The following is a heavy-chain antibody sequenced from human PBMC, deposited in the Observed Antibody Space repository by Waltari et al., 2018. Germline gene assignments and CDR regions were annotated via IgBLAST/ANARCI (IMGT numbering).Heavy chain of an antibody. Sequence: DVYLIESGGGSVQPGGSLKLSCAGSGFAFGGYEFNWVRQAPGKGVEWISYITASGGTAYYADSVKGRFTISRDNAKDSLYLQMDSLTADDTALYYCARDANYIWGNHDAFDLWGLGTMVSVSS. J-gene: IGHJ3*01. CDR1: GFAFGGYE. V-gene: IGHV3-48*03. D-gene: IGHD3-16*01. CDR3: ARDANYIWGNHDAFDL. CDR2: ITASGGTA.